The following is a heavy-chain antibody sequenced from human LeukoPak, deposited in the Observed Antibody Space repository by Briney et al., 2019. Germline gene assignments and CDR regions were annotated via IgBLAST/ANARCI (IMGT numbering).Heavy chain of an antibody. J-gene: IGHJ4*02. Sequence: ASVKVSCKASGYTFTSYYMHWVRQTPRQRLEWMGIINPSVGSASYAQKFQGRVTMTRDTSTSTVYMELSSLRSEDTAVYYCARETTTRITTREYYFDYWGQGTLVTVSS. CDR3: ARETTTRITTREYYFDY. CDR2: INPSVGSA. V-gene: IGHV1-46*01. CDR1: GYTFTSYY. D-gene: IGHD3-10*01.